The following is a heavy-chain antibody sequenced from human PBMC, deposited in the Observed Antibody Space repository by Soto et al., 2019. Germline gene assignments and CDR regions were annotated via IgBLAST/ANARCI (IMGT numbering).Heavy chain of an antibody. D-gene: IGHD6-13*01. Sequence: PGESLKISCKGSGYNFPTYWISWVRQMPGKGLEWMGRIDPSDSDPNYSPSFQGHVTISADTSTSTVYMDLSSLRSDDTAVYYCARDLAAADYWGQGTLVTVSS. J-gene: IGHJ4*02. CDR1: GYNFPTYW. CDR3: ARDLAAADY. CDR2: IDPSDSDP. V-gene: IGHV5-10-1*01.